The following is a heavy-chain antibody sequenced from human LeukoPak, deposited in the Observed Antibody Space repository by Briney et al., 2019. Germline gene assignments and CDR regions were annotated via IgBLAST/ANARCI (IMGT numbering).Heavy chain of an antibody. CDR1: GFTFSSYS. CDR2: ISSSSSDI. CDR3: VRAPGSLLSIAARPYYFDY. J-gene: IGHJ4*02. D-gene: IGHD6-6*01. V-gene: IGHV3-21*04. Sequence: AGGSLRLSCAASGFTFSSYSMSWVRQAPGKGLEWVSSISSSSSDIYYAYSVKGRGTISSDNAEKSLYLQISSLRAEDTAVYYCVRAPGSLLSIAARPYYFDYWGQGTLVTVSS.